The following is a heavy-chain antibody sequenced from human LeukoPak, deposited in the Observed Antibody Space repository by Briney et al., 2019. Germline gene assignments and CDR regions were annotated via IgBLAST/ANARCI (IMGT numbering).Heavy chain of an antibody. V-gene: IGHV3-64*02. CDR1: GFTFSSYA. CDR2: ISSNGGST. D-gene: IGHD2-2*01. CDR3: ARAGYCSSANCYAGTYFDY. J-gene: IGHJ4*02. Sequence: GGPLRLSCAASGFTFSSYAMHWVRQAPGKGLEYVSGISSNGGSTYYADSVKGRFTISRDNSRNTLYLQMGSLRADDMAVYYCARAGYCSSANCYAGTYFDYWGQGTLVTVSS.